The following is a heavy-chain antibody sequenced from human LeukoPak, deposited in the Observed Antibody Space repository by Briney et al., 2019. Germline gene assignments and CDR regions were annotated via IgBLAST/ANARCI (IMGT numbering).Heavy chain of an antibody. CDR2: ITGSGDYT. Sequence: GGSLRLSCAASGFTFSSSAMGWVRQAPGKGLEWVSSITGSGDYTYYADSVKGRFTISRDNSKNTLYLQMNSLRADDTAVYYCANKPAGFDPWGQETLVTVSS. J-gene: IGHJ5*02. D-gene: IGHD1-14*01. V-gene: IGHV3-23*01. CDR1: GFTFSSSA. CDR3: ANKPAGFDP.